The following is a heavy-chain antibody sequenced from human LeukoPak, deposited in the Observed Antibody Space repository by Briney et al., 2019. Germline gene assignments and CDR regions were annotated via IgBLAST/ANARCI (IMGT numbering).Heavy chain of an antibody. V-gene: IGHV3-9*01. CDR3: AKDQRVWSGYQSYYYYGMDV. CDR2: ISWNSGRI. J-gene: IGHJ6*02. D-gene: IGHD3-3*01. Sequence: GGSLRLSCAASGFTFDDYAMHWVRQAPGKGLEWVSGISWNSGRIGYADSVKGRFTISRDNAKNSLYLQMNSLRAEDTALYYCAKDQRVWSGYQSYYYYGMDVWGQGTTVTVSS. CDR1: GFTFDDYA.